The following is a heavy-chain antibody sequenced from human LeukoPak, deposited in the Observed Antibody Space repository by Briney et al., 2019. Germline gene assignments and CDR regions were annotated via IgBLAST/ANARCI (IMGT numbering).Heavy chain of an antibody. V-gene: IGHV4-38-2*02. CDR1: GYSISSGYY. CDR2: IYHSGST. Sequence: PSETLSLTCTVSGYSISSGYYWGWIRQPPGKGLEWIGSIYHSGSTYYNPSLKSRVTISVDTSKNQFSLKLSSVTAADTAVYYCARDNYYGPNWFDPWGQGTLVTVSS. J-gene: IGHJ5*02. CDR3: ARDNYYGPNWFDP. D-gene: IGHD3-10*01.